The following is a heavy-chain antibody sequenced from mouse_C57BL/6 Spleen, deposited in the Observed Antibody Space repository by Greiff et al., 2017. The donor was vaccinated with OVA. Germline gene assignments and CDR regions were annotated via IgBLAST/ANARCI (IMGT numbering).Heavy chain of an antibody. CDR1: GFTFSDYG. Sequence: EVQLVESGGGLVKPGGSLKLSCAASGFTFSDYGMHWVRQAPEKGLEWVAYISSGSSTIYYADTVKGRFTISRDNAKNTLFLQMTSLRSEDTAMYYCARDYEYDDSGNYYAMDYWGQGTSVTVSS. J-gene: IGHJ4*01. V-gene: IGHV5-17*01. D-gene: IGHD2-4*01. CDR3: ARDYEYDDSGNYYAMDY. CDR2: ISSGSSTI.